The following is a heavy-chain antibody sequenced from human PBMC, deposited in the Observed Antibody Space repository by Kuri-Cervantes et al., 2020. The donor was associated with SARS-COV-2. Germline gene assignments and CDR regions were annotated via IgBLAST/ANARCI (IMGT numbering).Heavy chain of an antibody. D-gene: IGHD3-10*01. V-gene: IGHV1-2*04. Sequence: ASVKVSCKASGYALTDYYIHWVRQAPGQGLEWMGWLNPNTGGTNYAQKFQGWVTMTRDTSLTTAYMELTRLTSDDSAVYFCARGEAARGFMVVFKWRGAGPLHFWGQGTLVTVSS. CDR3: ARGEAARGFMVVFKWRGAGPLHF. J-gene: IGHJ4*02. CDR2: LNPNTGGT. CDR1: GYALTDYY.